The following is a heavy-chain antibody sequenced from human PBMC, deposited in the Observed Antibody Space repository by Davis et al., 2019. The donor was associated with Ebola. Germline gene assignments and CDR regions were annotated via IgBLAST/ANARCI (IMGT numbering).Heavy chain of an antibody. CDR2: INAGNGNT. J-gene: IGHJ5*02. D-gene: IGHD1-7*01. CDR3: ARDRGITGTTYWFDP. CDR1: GYTFTSYA. Sequence: ASVKVSCKASGYTFTSYAMHWVRQAPGQRLEWMGWINAGNGNTKYSQKFQGRVTITRDTSASSAYMELSSLRSEDTAVYYCARDRGITGTTYWFDPWGQGTLVTVSS. V-gene: IGHV1-3*01.